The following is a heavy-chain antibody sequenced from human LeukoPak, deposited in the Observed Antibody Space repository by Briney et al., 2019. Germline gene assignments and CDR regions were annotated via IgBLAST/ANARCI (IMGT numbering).Heavy chain of an antibody. CDR3: ARDYYYGSGG. Sequence: GGSLRLSCAASGFTISSYEMNWVRQAPGRGLEWVSYISSSGNTIYYADSVKGRFTISRDNAKNSLYLQMISLGAEDTAVYYCARDYYYGSGGWGQGTLVTVSS. V-gene: IGHV3-48*03. D-gene: IGHD3-10*01. CDR1: GFTISSYE. CDR2: ISSSGNTI. J-gene: IGHJ4*02.